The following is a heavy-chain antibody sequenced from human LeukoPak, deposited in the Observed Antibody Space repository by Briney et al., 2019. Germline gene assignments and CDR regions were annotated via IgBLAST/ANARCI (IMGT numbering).Heavy chain of an antibody. V-gene: IGHV1-8*01. CDR3: TRGSLSGSSRDY. J-gene: IGHJ4*02. CDR1: GYTFTAYD. D-gene: IGHD1-26*01. CDR2: MNPDTGDT. Sequence: ASVRVSCKASGYTFTAYDINWVRQATGQGLEWMGWMNPDTGDTGYAQEFQSRVIMTRDTSIDTAYMELSGLTSEDTAVYYCTRGSLSGSSRDYWGQGALVTVSS.